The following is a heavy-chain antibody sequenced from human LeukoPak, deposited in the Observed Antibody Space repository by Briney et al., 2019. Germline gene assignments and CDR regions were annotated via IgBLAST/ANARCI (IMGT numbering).Heavy chain of an antibody. D-gene: IGHD3-22*01. CDR1: TSR. CDR3: ARDLWNFYDDSGYNRDFDS. Sequence: TSRISWVRQAPGQGLEWMGWIGTYGGDTYYAQKFQGRITVTTDTSTSTVYMELRNLRSDDTAVYYCARDLWNFYDDSGYNRDFDSWGQGTQVTVSS. J-gene: IGHJ5*01. V-gene: IGHV1-18*01. CDR2: IGTYGGDT.